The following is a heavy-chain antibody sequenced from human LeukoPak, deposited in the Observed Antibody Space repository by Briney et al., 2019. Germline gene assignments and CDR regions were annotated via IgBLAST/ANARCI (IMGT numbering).Heavy chain of an antibody. V-gene: IGHV4-59*08. Sequence: PSETLSLTCSVSGGSDRSYSWSWIRQPPGKGLEWIGYIHYSGTTNYKPSLKSRVTISVETTKNQFSLKLTSVTAADTAVYYCARHGGESLVATILHAFDIWGQGTMVTVSS. CDR3: ARHGGESLVATILHAFDI. CDR2: IHYSGTT. J-gene: IGHJ3*02. D-gene: IGHD5-12*01. CDR1: GGSDRSYS.